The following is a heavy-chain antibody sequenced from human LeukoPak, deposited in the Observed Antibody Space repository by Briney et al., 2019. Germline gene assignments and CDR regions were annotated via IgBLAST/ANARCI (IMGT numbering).Heavy chain of an antibody. V-gene: IGHV3-21*04. CDR3: ARGGSYLSAFDI. CDR1: GFTFSSYN. D-gene: IGHD1-26*01. Sequence: GGSLRLSCAASGFTFSSYNMNWVRQAPGKGLEWVSSITSDSRYMYYADSVKGRFTISRDNSKNTLYLQMNSLRAEDTAVYYCARGGSYLSAFDIWGQGTMVTVSS. J-gene: IGHJ3*02. CDR2: ITSDSRYM.